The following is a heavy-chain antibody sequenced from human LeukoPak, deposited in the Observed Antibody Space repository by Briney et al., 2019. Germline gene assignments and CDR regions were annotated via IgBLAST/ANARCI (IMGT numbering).Heavy chain of an antibody. CDR3: ARTGELPPAPRSDAFDI. D-gene: IGHD1-26*01. V-gene: IGHV4-34*01. J-gene: IGHJ3*02. CDR2: INHSGST. Sequence: PSETLSLTCAVYGGSFSGYYWSWIRQPPGKGLEWIGEINHSGSTNYNPSLKSRVTISVDTSKNQFSLKLSSVTAADTAVYYCARTGELPPAPRSDAFDIWGQGTMVTVSS. CDR1: GGSFSGYY.